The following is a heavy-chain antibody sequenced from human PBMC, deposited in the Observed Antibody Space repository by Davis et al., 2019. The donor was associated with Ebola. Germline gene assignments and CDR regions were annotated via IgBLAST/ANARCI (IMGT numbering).Heavy chain of an antibody. CDR2: IYSGGST. CDR3: AKGGAWYFYHYYGMDV. J-gene: IGHJ6*02. V-gene: IGHV3-53*01. CDR1: GFTVSSNY. Sequence: GESLKISCAASGFTVSSNYMSWVRQAPGKGLEWVSVIYSGGSTYYADSVKGRFTISRDNSKNTLYLQMNSLRADDTALYYCAKGGAWYFYHYYGMDVWGQGTTVTVSS. D-gene: IGHD6-13*01.